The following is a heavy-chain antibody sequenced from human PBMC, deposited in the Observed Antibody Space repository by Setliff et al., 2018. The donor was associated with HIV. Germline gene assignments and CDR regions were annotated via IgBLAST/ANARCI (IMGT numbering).Heavy chain of an antibody. Sequence: SETLSLTCAVSGGSISSGGYSWTWIRQPPGKGLEWIGYIYSSGSTNYNPSLKSRVTISVDTSKNQFSLRLTAVTDADTAVYYCARESLNLGELSSNPDASDIWGQGTMVTVSS. CDR2: IYSSGST. J-gene: IGHJ3*02. D-gene: IGHD3-16*02. V-gene: IGHV4-61*08. CDR3: ARESLNLGELSSNPDASDI. CDR1: GGSISSGGYS.